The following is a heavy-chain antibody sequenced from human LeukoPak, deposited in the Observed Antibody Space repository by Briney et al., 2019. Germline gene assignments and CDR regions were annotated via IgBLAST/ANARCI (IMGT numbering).Heavy chain of an antibody. J-gene: IGHJ6*04. Sequence: GGSLRLSCAASKFTFSTFSMSWVRQAPGKGLEWVSYISSSGSTIYYADSVKGRFTISRDNAKNSLYLQMNSLRAEDTAVYYCAELGITMIGGVWGKGTTVTISS. CDR2: ISSSGSTI. CDR1: KFTFSTFS. V-gene: IGHV3-48*04. CDR3: AELGITMIGGV. D-gene: IGHD3-10*02.